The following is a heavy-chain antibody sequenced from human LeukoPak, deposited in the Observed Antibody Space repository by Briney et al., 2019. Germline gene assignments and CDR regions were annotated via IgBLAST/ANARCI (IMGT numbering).Heavy chain of an antibody. CDR2: VYDTGDT. CDR1: GTSITRTY. V-gene: IGHV4-59*08. CDR3: ARRATSGNYQMLHFDS. J-gene: IGHJ4*02. Sequence: SETLSLTCTVSGTSITRTYWSWIRQPPGRGLESVGYVYDTGDTNYNPSPKSRVTMSLDTSKNQFSLTLSSVTAADTAIYYCARRATSGNYQMLHFDSWGQGILVTVSS. D-gene: IGHD1-7*01.